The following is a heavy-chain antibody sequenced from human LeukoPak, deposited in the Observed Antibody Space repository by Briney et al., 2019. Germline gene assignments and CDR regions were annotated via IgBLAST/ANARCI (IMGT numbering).Heavy chain of an antibody. V-gene: IGHV4-31*03. CDR2: IYYSGST. CDR1: GGSISSGGNY. Sequence: SETLSLTCTVSGGSISSGGNYWSWIRQHPGKGLEWIGYIYYSGSTYYNPSPKSRVTISVDTSKNQLSLKLTSVTAADTAVYYCARDPTGFGGIDSWGQGTLVTVSS. J-gene: IGHJ4*02. D-gene: IGHD3-10*01. CDR3: ARDPTGFGGIDS.